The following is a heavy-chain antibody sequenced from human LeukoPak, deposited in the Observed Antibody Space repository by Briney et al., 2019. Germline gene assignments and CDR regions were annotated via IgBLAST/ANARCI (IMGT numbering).Heavy chain of an antibody. CDR3: ERDLPRPAYSGYVFDY. V-gene: IGHV3-74*01. CDR1: GFTFSNYW. D-gene: IGHD5-12*01. J-gene: IGHJ4*02. CDR2: INSDGSGT. Sequence: QSGGSLRLSCAASGFTFSNYWMHWVRQAPGKGLVWVSRINSDGSGTSYADSVKGRFTISRDNAKNTLYLQMNSLRAEDTAGYYCERDLPRPAYSGYVFDYWGQGTLVTVSS.